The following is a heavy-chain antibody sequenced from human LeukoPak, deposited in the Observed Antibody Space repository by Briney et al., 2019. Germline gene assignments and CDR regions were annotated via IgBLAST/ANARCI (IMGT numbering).Heavy chain of an antibody. CDR2: IYYSGST. J-gene: IGHJ4*02. D-gene: IGHD3-22*01. CDR3: ARGPYDSSGYYYV. CDR1: GGSISSYY. V-gene: IGHV4-59*01. Sequence: SETLSLTCTVSGGSISSYYWSWIRQPPGKGLEWIGYIYYSGSTNYNPSLKSRVTISVDTSKNQFSLKLSSVTAVDTAVYYCARGPYDSSGYYYVWGQGTLVTVSS.